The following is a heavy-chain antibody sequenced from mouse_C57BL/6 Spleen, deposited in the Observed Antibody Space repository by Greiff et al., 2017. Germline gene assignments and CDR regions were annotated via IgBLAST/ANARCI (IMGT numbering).Heavy chain of an antibody. V-gene: IGHV1-54*01. CDR3: ARSDYYSNYLDY. CDR1: GYAFTNYL. CDR2: INPGSGGT. Sequence: VQLQQSGAELVRPGTSVKVSCKASGYAFTNYLIEWVKQRPGQGLEWIGVINPGSGGTKYNEKFKGKATLPADKSSSTAYMQLSSLTSEDSAVYFCARSDYYSNYLDYWGQGTTLTVSS. J-gene: IGHJ2*01. D-gene: IGHD2-5*01.